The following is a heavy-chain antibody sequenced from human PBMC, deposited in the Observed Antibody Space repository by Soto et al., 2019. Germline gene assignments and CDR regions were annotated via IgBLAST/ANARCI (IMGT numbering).Heavy chain of an antibody. J-gene: IGHJ4*02. CDR1: GFTFNTYG. CDR3: AKDFKTGPSSTYDS. Sequence: PGGSLRLSCAASGFTFNTYGMAWVRQAPGKGLAWVSAILGTGDRVSYVDSVKGRFTISRDNSKNTLYLQMNSLRADDTAIYYCAKDFKTGPSSTYDSWGQGTLVTVSS. D-gene: IGHD1-1*01. V-gene: IGHV3-23*01. CDR2: ILGTGDRV.